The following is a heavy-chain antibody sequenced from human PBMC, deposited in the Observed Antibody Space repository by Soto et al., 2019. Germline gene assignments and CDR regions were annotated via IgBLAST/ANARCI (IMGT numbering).Heavy chain of an antibody. CDR3: RCIGGWSGGADDFDV. V-gene: IGHV3-72*01. D-gene: IGHD6-19*01. CDR1: GFTFSDHH. CDR2: IRKKVNRYTT. Sequence: EVQVVESGGDLVQPGGSLRLSCVASGFTFSDHHMDWVRQAPGKGLEWVARIRKKVNRYTTEYAASVKGRFTISRDDSNNSPPLQMNGLNTEDTAVYYCRCIGGWSGGADDFDVWGQGTLVTVSP. J-gene: IGHJ3*01.